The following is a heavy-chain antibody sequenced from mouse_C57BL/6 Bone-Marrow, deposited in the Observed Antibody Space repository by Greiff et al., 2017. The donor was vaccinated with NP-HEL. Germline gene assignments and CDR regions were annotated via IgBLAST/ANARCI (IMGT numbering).Heavy chain of an antibody. Sequence: VQLKESGPELVKPGASVKMSCKASGYTFTDYNMHWVKQSHGKSLEWIGYINPNNGGTSYNQKFKGKATLTVNKSSSTAYMELRSLTSEDSAVYYCARKILRYFDVWGTGTTVTVSS. D-gene: IGHD1-1*01. J-gene: IGHJ1*03. CDR1: GYTFTDYN. CDR3: ARKILRYFDV. V-gene: IGHV1-22*01. CDR2: INPNNGGT.